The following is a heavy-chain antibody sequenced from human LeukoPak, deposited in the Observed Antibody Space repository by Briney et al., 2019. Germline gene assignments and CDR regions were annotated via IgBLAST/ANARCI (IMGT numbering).Heavy chain of an antibody. Sequence: GASVKVSCKASGYTFTSYAMNWVRQAPGQGLEWMGWINTNTGNPTYAQGFTGRFVFSLDTSVSTAYLQISSLKAEDTAVYYCARGPEPTYSSWAKDFDYWGQGTLVTVSS. CDR2: INTNTGNP. CDR3: ARGPEPTYSSWAKDFDY. CDR1: GYTFTSYA. V-gene: IGHV7-4-1*02. D-gene: IGHD6-6*01. J-gene: IGHJ4*02.